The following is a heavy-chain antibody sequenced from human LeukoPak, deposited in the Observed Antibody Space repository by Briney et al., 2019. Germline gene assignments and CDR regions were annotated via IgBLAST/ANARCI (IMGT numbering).Heavy chain of an antibody. J-gene: IGHJ4*02. Sequence: GGSLRLSCAVSGFTFSAYAMAWVRQAPGMGLEWVSSIGGSGDTTYYADSVKGRFTISRDTSKNTLYLQMNSLTAEDAAVYYCAKCSSGSYYSSGDYWGQGTLVTVSS. D-gene: IGHD2-15*01. CDR3: AKCSSGSYYSSGDY. CDR2: IGGSGDTT. V-gene: IGHV3-23*01. CDR1: GFTFSAYA.